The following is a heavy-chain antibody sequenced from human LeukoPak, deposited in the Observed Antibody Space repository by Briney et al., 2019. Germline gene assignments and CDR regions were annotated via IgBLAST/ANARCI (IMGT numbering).Heavy chain of an antibody. CDR2: ISGSGTGT. Sequence: GGSLRLSCAASGFTFRDYAMSWVRQAPGKGLEWVSSISGSGTGTYYADSVKGRFTISRDNSENTLYLQMNSLRAEDTAVYFCAKVGGSSGWYDYHFAHWGQGTLVTVSS. V-gene: IGHV3-23*01. CDR1: GFTFRDYA. D-gene: IGHD6-19*01. J-gene: IGHJ4*02. CDR3: AKVGGSSGWYDYHFAH.